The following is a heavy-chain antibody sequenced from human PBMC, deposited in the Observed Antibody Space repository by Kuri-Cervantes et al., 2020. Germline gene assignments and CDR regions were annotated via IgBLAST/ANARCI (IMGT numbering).Heavy chain of an antibody. CDR1: GYTFTSYA. CDR2: INAGNGNT. Sequence: ASVNVSCKASGYTFTSYAMHWVRQAPGQRLEWMGWINAGNGNTKYSQKFQGRVTITRDTSASTAYMELSSLRSEDTAVYYCARDYCSSTSCYIFGYWGQGTLVTVSS. CDR3: ARDYCSSTSCYIFGY. J-gene: IGHJ4*02. D-gene: IGHD2-2*02. V-gene: IGHV1-3*01.